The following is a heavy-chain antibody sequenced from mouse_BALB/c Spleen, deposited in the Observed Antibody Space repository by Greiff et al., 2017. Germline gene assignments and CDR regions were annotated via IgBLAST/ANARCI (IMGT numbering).Heavy chain of an antibody. V-gene: IGHV7-3*02. Sequence: EVHLVESGGGLVQPGGSLRLSCATSGFTFTDYYMSWVRQPPGKALEWLGFIRNKANGYTTEYSASVKGRFTISRDNSQSILYLQMNTLRAEDSATYYCARFYDGYYPFYYDAMDYWGQGTSVTVSS. J-gene: IGHJ4*01. CDR1: GFTFTDYY. CDR2: IRNKANGYTT. CDR3: ARFYDGYYPFYYDAMDY. D-gene: IGHD2-3*01.